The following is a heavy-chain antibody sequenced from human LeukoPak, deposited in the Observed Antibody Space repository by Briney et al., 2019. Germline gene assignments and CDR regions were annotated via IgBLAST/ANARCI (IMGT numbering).Heavy chain of an antibody. CDR3: ARSPRGYYYYYMDV. D-gene: IGHD3-10*01. CDR2: MNPNSGNT. CDR1: GYTFTSYD. Sequence: ASVKVSCKASGYTFTSYDINWVRQATGQGLEWMGWMNPNSGNTGYAQKFQGRVTITRNTSISTAYMELSSLRSEDTAVYYCARSPRGYYYYYMDVGGKGTTVTVSS. V-gene: IGHV1-8*03. J-gene: IGHJ6*03.